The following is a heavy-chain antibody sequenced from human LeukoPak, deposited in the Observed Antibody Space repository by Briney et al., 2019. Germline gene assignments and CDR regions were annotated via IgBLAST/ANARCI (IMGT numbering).Heavy chain of an antibody. CDR1: GXTXSSYS. CDR3: XXXXXXXXXXSXXPXFDI. V-gene: IGHV3-21*01. CDR2: ISSSSSYI. J-gene: IGHJ3*02. Sequence: GXTXSSYSMNWVRQAPXKGXEWVSSISSSSSYIYYADSVKGRFTISRDNAKNSLYLQMNSLRAEDTAVYYXXXXXXXXXXXSXXPXFDIWGXGXMVTVSS.